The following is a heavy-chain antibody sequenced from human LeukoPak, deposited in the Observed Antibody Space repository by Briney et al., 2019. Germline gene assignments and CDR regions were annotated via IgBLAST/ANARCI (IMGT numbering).Heavy chain of an antibody. Sequence: PGRSLRLSCAASGFTFDDYAMHWVRQAPGKGLKWVSGISWNSGSIGYADSVKGRFTISRDNAKNSVYLQMNSLRAEDMALYYCASTEYYYDSSGYNYWGQGTLVTVSS. J-gene: IGHJ4*02. D-gene: IGHD3-22*01. CDR3: ASTEYYYDSSGYNY. CDR1: GFTFDDYA. CDR2: ISWNSGSI. V-gene: IGHV3-9*03.